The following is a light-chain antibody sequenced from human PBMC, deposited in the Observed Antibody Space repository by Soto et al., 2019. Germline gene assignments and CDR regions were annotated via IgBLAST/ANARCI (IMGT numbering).Light chain of an antibody. V-gene: IGLV2-23*01. CDR1: TSDVGTFGL. Sequence: QSVLTQPASVSGSPGQSITIACSGTTSDVGTFGLVSWFQQHPAKAPKLMIYEASKRPAGVPKRFSGSKSGDTASLTISGPQAEDEADYYCSSYAGSTTFYVFGTGTKVTVL. CDR2: EAS. CDR3: SSYAGSTTFYV. J-gene: IGLJ1*01.